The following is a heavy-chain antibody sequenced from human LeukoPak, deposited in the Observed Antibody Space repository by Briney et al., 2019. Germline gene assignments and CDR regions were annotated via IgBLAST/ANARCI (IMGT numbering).Heavy chain of an antibody. V-gene: IGHV3-21*04. Sequence: GGSLRLSCVVSGFTFSSYHMNWVRQAPGKGLEWVSSISVTNSYIYYADSVTGRFTISRDNAKNSLYLQMNSLRAEDTALYYCAKDRGLEGELGKDAFDIWGQGTMVTVSS. CDR1: GFTFSSYH. D-gene: IGHD1-26*01. J-gene: IGHJ3*02. CDR2: ISVTNSYI. CDR3: AKDRGLEGELGKDAFDI.